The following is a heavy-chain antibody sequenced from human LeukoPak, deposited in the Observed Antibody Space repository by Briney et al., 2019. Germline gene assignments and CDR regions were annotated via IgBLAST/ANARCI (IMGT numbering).Heavy chain of an antibody. CDR2: IRYDGSNK. V-gene: IGHV3-30*02. CDR3: AREMTTVKIEELNYFDY. Sequence: GGSLRLSCAASGFTFSSYGMHWVRQAPGKGLEWMAFIRYDGSNKYYADSVKGRFTISRDNSKNTLYLQMNSLRAEDTAVYYCAREMTTVKIEELNYFDYWGQGTLVTVSS. D-gene: IGHD4-11*01. CDR1: GFTFSSYG. J-gene: IGHJ4*02.